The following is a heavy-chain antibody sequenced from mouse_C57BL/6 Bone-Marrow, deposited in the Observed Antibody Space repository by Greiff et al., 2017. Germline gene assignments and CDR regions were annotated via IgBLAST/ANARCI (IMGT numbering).Heavy chain of an antibody. CDR3: ARRGDGTMDY. CDR1: GFTFSSYG. Sequence: EVKLMESGGDLVKPGGSLKISCAASGFTFSSYGMSWVRQTPDKRLEWVATISSGGSCTYYPDSVKGRFTISRDNAENTPYLQMSSLKSEDTAMYYCARRGDGTMDYWGQGTSVTVSS. V-gene: IGHV5-6*02. J-gene: IGHJ4*01. CDR2: ISSGGSCT.